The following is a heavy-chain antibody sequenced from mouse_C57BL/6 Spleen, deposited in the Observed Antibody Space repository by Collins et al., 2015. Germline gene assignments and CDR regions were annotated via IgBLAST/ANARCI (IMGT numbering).Heavy chain of an antibody. D-gene: IGHD1-3*01. CDR3: ARSGSSYAMDY. V-gene: IGHV1-69*01. CDR2: IDPSDSYT. CDR1: GYTFTSYW. Sequence: QVQLQQPGAELVMPGASVKLSCKASGYTFTSYWMHWVKQRPGQGLEWTGEIDPSDSYTNYNQKFKGKSTLTVDKSSSTAYMQLSSLTSEDSAVYYCARSGSSYAMDYWGQGTSVTVSS. J-gene: IGHJ4*01.